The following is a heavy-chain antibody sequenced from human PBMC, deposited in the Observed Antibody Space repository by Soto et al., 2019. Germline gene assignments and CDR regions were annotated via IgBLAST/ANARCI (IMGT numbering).Heavy chain of an antibody. CDR1: GFILSNYA. J-gene: IGHJ4*02. V-gene: IGHV3-23*01. D-gene: IGHD3-9*01. CDR2: ISASGDST. Sequence: EVQLLESGGGLVQPGGSLRLSCATSGFILSNYAMNWVRQSPGKGLEWVSSISASGDSTYYPESVKGRFTVSRDNSKNTLYLQIDSLRAEDTAVYYCAKGGSLTGYFTYDYWGQGALVTVSS. CDR3: AKGGSLTGYFTYDY.